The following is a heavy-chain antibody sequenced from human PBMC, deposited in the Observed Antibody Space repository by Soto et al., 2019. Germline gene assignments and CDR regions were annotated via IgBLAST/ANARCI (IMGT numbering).Heavy chain of an antibody. V-gene: IGHV4-30-4*01. D-gene: IGHD6-25*01. CDR3: ARAPSGNYFDY. Sequence: PSETLSLTCTVSGGSISSGDYYWSWIRQPPGKGLEWIGYIYYSGSTYYNPSLKSRVTISVDTSKNQFSLKLSSVTAADTAVYYCARAPSGNYFDYWGQGXLVTVSS. CDR2: IYYSGST. CDR1: GGSISSGDYY. J-gene: IGHJ4*02.